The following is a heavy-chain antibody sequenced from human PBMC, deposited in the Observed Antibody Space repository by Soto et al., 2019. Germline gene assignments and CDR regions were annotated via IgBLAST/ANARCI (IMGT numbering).Heavy chain of an antibody. CDR3: ARDYFDSSDYTTNGFDP. CDR2: IYHTGNA. CDR1: GDSISNSRFY. J-gene: IGHJ5*02. Sequence: SETLSLTCSVSGDSISNSRFYWAWIRQPPGEGLEWIGSIYHTGNAYYNPSLKSRVTIFVDTSKNQFSLKLTSVTAADTALYYCARDYFDSSDYTTNGFDPWGKGTLVTV. V-gene: IGHV4-39*01. D-gene: IGHD3-22*01.